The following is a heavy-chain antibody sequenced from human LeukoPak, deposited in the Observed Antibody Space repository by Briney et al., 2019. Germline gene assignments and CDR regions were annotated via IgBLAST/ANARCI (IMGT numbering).Heavy chain of an antibody. V-gene: IGHV1-2*02. D-gene: IGHD2-2*01. CDR2: INPNSGGT. CDR3: ARVWCSSTSCYLDY. Sequence: ASVKVSCKASGYTFTGYYMHWVRQAPGQGLEWMGWINPNSGGTNYAQKFQGRVTMTRDTSISTAYMELSRLRSDDTAVYYCARVWCSSTSCYLDYWGQGTLVIVSS. CDR1: GYTFTGYY. J-gene: IGHJ4*02.